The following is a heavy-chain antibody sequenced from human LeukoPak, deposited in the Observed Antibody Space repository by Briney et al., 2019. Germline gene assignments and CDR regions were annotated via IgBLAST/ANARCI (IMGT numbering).Heavy chain of an antibody. CDR3: ARVPNYYYGMDV. CDR1: GYTFTSYD. J-gene: IGHJ6*02. Sequence: ASVKVSRKASGYTFTSYDINWVRQATGQGLEWMGWMKHNSGNTGYAQKFQGRVTMTRNTSISTAYMELSSLRSEDTAVYYCARVPNYYYGMDVWGQGTTVTVSS. V-gene: IGHV1-8*01. CDR2: MKHNSGNT.